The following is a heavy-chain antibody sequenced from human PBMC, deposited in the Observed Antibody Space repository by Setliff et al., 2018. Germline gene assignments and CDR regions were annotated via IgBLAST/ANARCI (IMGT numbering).Heavy chain of an antibody. CDR2: MNIDNGKT. Sequence: ASVKVSCKASGYSFTLYAMQWMRQAPGQRLEWMGWMNIDNGKTEYSQEFQDRVTFTRDTFAETAYMELRSLTSDDMAVYYCARGYCDGIGCPAPLYYFDSWGQGTLVTVSS. CDR1: GYSFTLYA. J-gene: IGHJ4*02. D-gene: IGHD2-21*01. V-gene: IGHV1-3*03. CDR3: ARGYCDGIGCPAPLYYFDS.